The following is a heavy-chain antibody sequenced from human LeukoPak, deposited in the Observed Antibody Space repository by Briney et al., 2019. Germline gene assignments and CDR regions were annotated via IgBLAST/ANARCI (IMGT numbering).Heavy chain of an antibody. Sequence: PGGSLRLSCAASGFTFSHYGMHWVRQAPGKGLECVALIYYDGSNKYYADSVKGRFTISRDSSKNTLYLQMNSLRAEDTAIYYCVRDPYGSGSYTSDYWGQGTLVTVSS. D-gene: IGHD3-10*01. CDR2: IYYDGSNK. CDR3: VRDPYGSGSYTSDY. V-gene: IGHV3-33*01. CDR1: GFTFSHYG. J-gene: IGHJ4*02.